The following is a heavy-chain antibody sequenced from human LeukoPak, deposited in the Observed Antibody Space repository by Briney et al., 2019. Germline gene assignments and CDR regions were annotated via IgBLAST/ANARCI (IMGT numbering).Heavy chain of an antibody. V-gene: IGHV3-48*01. CDR2: ISSTGGTT. D-gene: IGHD6-13*01. J-gene: IGHJ3*02. Sequence: PGGSLRLSCAASGFTFSNYLMNWVRQAPGKGLEWVSFISSTGGTTYYADSVKGRFTVSRDNAKNSLLLQMSSLRVEDTAVYYCARAYSSSWHGAFDIWGQGTMVTVSS. CDR1: GFTFSNYL. CDR3: ARAYSSSWHGAFDI.